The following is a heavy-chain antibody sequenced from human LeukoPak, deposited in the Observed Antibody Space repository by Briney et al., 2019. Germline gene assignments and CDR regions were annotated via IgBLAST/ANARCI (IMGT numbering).Heavy chain of an antibody. Sequence: GGSLRLSCTASGLTFSNSGFNLVRQAPGKGLEWVASIGPTGSDRYHADSIKGRFTISRDNANNFLYLQMNSLRAEDTAVYYCATETNGRHYDYWGQGTLLTVSS. CDR1: GLTFSNSG. CDR2: IGPTGSDR. V-gene: IGHV3-21*06. J-gene: IGHJ4*02. CDR3: ATETNGRHYDY. D-gene: IGHD1-14*01.